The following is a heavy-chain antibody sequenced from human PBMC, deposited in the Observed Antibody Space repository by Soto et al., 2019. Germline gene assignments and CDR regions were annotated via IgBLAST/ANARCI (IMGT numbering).Heavy chain of an antibody. D-gene: IGHD2-2*01. J-gene: IGHJ4*02. V-gene: IGHV4-30-2*01. CDR1: GGSISSGGYS. Sequence: QLQLQESGSGLVKPSQTLSLTCAVSGGSISSGGYSWSWSRQPPGKGLEWVGYIYHSGSTYYNPSLKSRGTISIDRSKNLFSLKLSSVTAADTAVYYCTRSSSTVTTLDDWGQGTLVTVSS. CDR2: IYHSGST. CDR3: TRSSSTVTTLDD.